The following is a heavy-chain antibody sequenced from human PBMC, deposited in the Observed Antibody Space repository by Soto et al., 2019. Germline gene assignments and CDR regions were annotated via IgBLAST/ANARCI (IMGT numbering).Heavy chain of an antibody. D-gene: IGHD3-22*01. V-gene: IGHV4-4*07. CDR1: GGSISSYY. CDR2: IYTSGST. CDR3: ARDRVWENTRGYYDSSGPANYYYGMDV. J-gene: IGHJ6*02. Sequence: KTSETLSLTCTVSGGSISSYYWSWIRQPAGKGLEWIGRIYTSGSTNYNPSLKSRVTTSVDTSKNQFSLKLSSVTAAGTAVYYCARDRVWENTRGYYDSSGPANYYYGMDVWGQGTTVTVSS.